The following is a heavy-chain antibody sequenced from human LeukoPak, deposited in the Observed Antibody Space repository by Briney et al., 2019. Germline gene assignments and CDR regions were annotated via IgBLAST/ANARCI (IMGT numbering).Heavy chain of an antibody. V-gene: IGHV1-18*01. Sequence: ASVKVSCKASGYTFTSYGISWVRQAPGQGLEWMGWISAYNGNTNYAQKLQGRVTMTTDTSTSTAYMELRSLRSDDTAVYYCARAPLTAATLYYDYWCQGTLVTVSS. CDR3: ARAPLTAATLYYDY. CDR1: GYTFTSYG. J-gene: IGHJ4*02. CDR2: ISAYNGNT. D-gene: IGHD6-13*01.